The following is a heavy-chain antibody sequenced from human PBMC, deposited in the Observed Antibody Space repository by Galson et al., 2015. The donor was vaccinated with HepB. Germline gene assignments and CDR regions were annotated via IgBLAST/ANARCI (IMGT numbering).Heavy chain of an antibody. CDR1: GFTFSSYW. V-gene: IGHV3-74*01. J-gene: IGHJ4*02. Sequence: SLRLSCAASGFTFSSYWTHWVRQAPGKGLVWVSRINSDGSSTSYADSVKGRFTISRDNAKNTLYLQMNSLRAEDTAVYYCARGYYGSGDLDYWGQGTLVTVSS. CDR2: INSDGSST. D-gene: IGHD3-10*01. CDR3: ARGYYGSGDLDY.